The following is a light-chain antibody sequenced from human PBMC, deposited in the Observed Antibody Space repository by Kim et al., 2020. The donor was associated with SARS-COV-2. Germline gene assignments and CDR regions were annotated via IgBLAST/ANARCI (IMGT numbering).Light chain of an antibody. J-gene: IGKJ4*01. Sequence: SPGERATLSCRASQSVSSSYLAWYQQKPGQAPRLLIYGASSRATGISDRFSGSGSGTDFTLTISRLEPEDFAVYYCQQYGSPPLTFGGGTKVDIK. V-gene: IGKV3-20*01. CDR1: QSVSSSY. CDR2: GAS. CDR3: QQYGSPPLT.